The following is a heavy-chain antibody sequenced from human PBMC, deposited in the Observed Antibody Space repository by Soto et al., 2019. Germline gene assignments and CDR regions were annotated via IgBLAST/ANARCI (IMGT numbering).Heavy chain of an antibody. J-gene: IGHJ4*02. CDR3: ARDSTVTTFDY. Sequence: GGSLRLSCAASGFTVTSNYMSWVRQAPGKGLEWVSVIYSGGSTYYAESVKGRFTTSRDNSKNTLYLQMNSLRAEDTAVYYCARDSTVTTFDYLGQGTLVTV. V-gene: IGHV3-66*01. CDR1: GFTVTSNY. D-gene: IGHD4-17*01. CDR2: IYSGGST.